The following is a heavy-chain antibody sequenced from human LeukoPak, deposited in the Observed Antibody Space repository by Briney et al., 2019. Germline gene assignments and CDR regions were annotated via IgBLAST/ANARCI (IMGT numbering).Heavy chain of an antibody. CDR3: ARASYYGDYQPPDY. D-gene: IGHD4-17*01. Sequence: ASVKVSCKASGYTFTSYGISWVRQAPGQGLEWMGWISTYNANTNYAQKVQGRVTMTTDTSTSTAYMELRSLRSDDTAVYYCARASYYGDYQPPDYWGQGILVTVSS. V-gene: IGHV1-18*01. CDR2: ISTYNANT. CDR1: GYTFTSYG. J-gene: IGHJ4*02.